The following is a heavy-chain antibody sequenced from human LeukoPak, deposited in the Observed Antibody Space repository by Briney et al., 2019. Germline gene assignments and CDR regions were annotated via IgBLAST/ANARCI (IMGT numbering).Heavy chain of an antibody. J-gene: IGHJ4*02. D-gene: IGHD6-13*01. Sequence: GGSLRLSCAASGFTFCNYAMGWVRQAPGKGLEWVSTISGSGGATYYADSVKGRFTISRDNSKNTLYLQMNSLRAEDTAVYYCAKERAASGFDYWGQGTLVTVSS. CDR2: ISGSGGAT. CDR3: AKERAASGFDY. CDR1: GFTFCNYA. V-gene: IGHV3-23*01.